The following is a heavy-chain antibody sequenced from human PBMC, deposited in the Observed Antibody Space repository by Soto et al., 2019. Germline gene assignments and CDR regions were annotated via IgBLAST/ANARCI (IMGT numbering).Heavy chain of an antibody. D-gene: IGHD3-9*01. J-gene: IGHJ4*02. CDR3: ATTGKYYDILTGYYRY. CDR1: GFTFSSYW. Sequence: GGSLRLSCAASGFTFSSYWMSWVRQAPGKGLEWVANIKQDGSEKYYVDSVKGRFTISRDNAKNTLYLQMNSLRAEDTAVYYCATTGKYYDILTGYYRYWGQGTLVTVSS. V-gene: IGHV3-7*02. CDR2: IKQDGSEK.